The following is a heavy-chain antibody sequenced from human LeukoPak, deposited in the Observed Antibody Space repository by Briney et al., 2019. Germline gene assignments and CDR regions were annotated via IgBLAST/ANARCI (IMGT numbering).Heavy chain of an antibody. V-gene: IGHV3-23*01. D-gene: IGHD2-2*01. Sequence: PGGSLRLSCAASGFTLTTYAMSWVHQAPGKGLEWVSTIDVTTGGSYYADSVKGRFTISRDTFQNTLYLQLNSLRVDGTAVYYCAKVNYYQPYFWGQGTLVTVSS. J-gene: IGHJ4*02. CDR1: GFTLTTYA. CDR2: IDVTTGGS. CDR3: AKVNYYQPYF.